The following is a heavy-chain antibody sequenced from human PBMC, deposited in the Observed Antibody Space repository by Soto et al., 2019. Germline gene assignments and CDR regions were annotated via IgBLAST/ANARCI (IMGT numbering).Heavy chain of an antibody. Sequence: SETLSLTCAVYGGSFSGYYWSWIRQPPGKGLEWIGEINHSGSTNYNPSLKSRVTISVDTSKNQFSLKLSSVTAADTAVYYCARGGYCSSTSCLGNYYYYYMDVWGKGTTVTVPS. V-gene: IGHV4-34*01. CDR1: GGSFSGYY. CDR3: ARGGYCSSTSCLGNYYYYYMDV. J-gene: IGHJ6*03. CDR2: INHSGST. D-gene: IGHD2-2*01.